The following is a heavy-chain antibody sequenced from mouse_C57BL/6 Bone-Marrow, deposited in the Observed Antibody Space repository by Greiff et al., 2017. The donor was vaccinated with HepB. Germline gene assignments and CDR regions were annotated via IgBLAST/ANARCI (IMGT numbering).Heavy chain of an antibody. Sequence: VQLQESGAELVRPGASVTLSCKASGYTFTDYEMHWVKQTPVHGLEWIGAIDPETGGTAYNQKFKGKAILTADKSSSTAYMELRSLTSEDSAVYYCTRDGIYYGNYEGVDYWGQGTTLTVSS. J-gene: IGHJ2*01. CDR3: TRDGIYYGNYEGVDY. CDR2: IDPETGGT. CDR1: GYTFTDYE. V-gene: IGHV1-15*01. D-gene: IGHD2-1*01.